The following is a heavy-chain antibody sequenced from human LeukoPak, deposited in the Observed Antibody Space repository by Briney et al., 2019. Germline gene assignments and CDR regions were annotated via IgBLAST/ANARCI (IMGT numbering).Heavy chain of an antibody. CDR3: ARGYDILTEAYAFDI. V-gene: IGHV1-18*01. J-gene: IGHJ3*02. Sequence: ASVKVSCKASGYTFTSYGISWVRQAPGQGLEWMGWISAYNGNTNYAQKLQGRVTMTTDTSTSTAYMELRSLRSDDTAVYYCARGYDILTEAYAFDIWGQGTMVTVSS. CDR2: ISAYNGNT. CDR1: GYTFTSYG. D-gene: IGHD3-9*01.